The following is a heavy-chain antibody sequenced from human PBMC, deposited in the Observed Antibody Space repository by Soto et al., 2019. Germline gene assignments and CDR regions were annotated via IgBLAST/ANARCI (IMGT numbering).Heavy chain of an antibody. J-gene: IGHJ4*02. V-gene: IGHV4-34*01. Sequence: QVQLQQWGAGLLKPSETLSLTCAVYGGSFSGYYWSWIRQPPGKGLEWIGEINHSGSTNYNPSLKRRVTISVDTSKNQFSLKLSSVTAADTAVYYCARGYFGFWSGLFFDYWGQGTLVTVSS. CDR2: INHSGST. D-gene: IGHD3-3*01. CDR3: ARGYFGFWSGLFFDY. CDR1: GGSFSGYY.